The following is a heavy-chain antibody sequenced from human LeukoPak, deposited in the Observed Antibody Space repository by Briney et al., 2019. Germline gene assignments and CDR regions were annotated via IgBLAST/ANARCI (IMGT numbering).Heavy chain of an antibody. CDR2: ISPIFGTA. CDR3: ARGYCTSTSCPYWFDP. CDR1: GGTFSSYA. D-gene: IGHD2-2*01. Sequence: SVKDSCKASGGTFSSYAISWVRQAPGQGLEWMGGISPIFGTANYAQKFKGRVTITTDESTSTAYMELSGLRSEDTAVYYCARGYCTSTSCPYWFDPWGQGTLVTVSS. V-gene: IGHV1-69*05. J-gene: IGHJ5*02.